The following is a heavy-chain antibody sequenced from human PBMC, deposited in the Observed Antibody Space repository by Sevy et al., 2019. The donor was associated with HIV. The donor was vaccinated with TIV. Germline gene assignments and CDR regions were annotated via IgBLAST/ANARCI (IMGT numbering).Heavy chain of an antibody. Sequence: SETLSLTCTVSGGSISSSSYYWGWIRQPPGKGLEWIGSIYYSGGTYYNPSLKSRVTISVDTSKNQFSLKLSSVTAADTAVYYCARVVVVTSYLPYFDYWGQGTLVTVSS. D-gene: IGHD2-21*02. J-gene: IGHJ4*02. CDR3: ARVVVVTSYLPYFDY. CDR1: GGSISSSSYY. CDR2: IYYSGGT. V-gene: IGHV4-39*01.